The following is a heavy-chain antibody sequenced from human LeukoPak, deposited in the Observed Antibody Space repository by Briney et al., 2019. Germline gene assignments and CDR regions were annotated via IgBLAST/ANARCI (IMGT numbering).Heavy chain of an antibody. D-gene: IGHD6-13*01. CDR1: GGSISSYY. J-gene: IGHJ4*02. Sequence: PSETLSLTCTVSGGSISSYYWSWIRQPPGKGLEWIGYIYYSGTTNYNPSLESRVTISVDTSKNQFSLKLSSVTAADTAVYYCARGVYIAAAQYGYWGQGTLVTVSS. CDR2: IYYSGTT. CDR3: ARGVYIAAAQYGY. V-gene: IGHV4-59*01.